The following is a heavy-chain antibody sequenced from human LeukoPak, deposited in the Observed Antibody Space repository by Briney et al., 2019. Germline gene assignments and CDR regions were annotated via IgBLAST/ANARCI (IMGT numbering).Heavy chain of an antibody. CDR2: ISYDGSNR. V-gene: IGHV3-30-3*01. Sequence: GGSLRLSCAASGFSFSSSAMHWVRQAPGKGLEWVAVISYDGSNRYYADSVKGRFTISRDNAKNSLYLQMNSLRAEDTAVYYCARDSHDFWSGSLYAFDIWGQGTMVTVSS. CDR1: GFSFSSSA. J-gene: IGHJ3*02. D-gene: IGHD3-3*01. CDR3: ARDSHDFWSGSLYAFDI.